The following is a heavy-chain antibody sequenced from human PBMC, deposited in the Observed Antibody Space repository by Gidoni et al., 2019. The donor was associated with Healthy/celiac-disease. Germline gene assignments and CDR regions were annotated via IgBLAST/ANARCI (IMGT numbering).Heavy chain of an antibody. CDR1: GGSISSSSYY. V-gene: IGHV4-39*01. D-gene: IGHD6-13*01. CDR3: ARHQGNFDY. CDR2: IYYSGGT. J-gene: IGHJ4*02. Sequence: QLQLQESGPGLVKPSETLSLTCTVPGGSISSSSYYWGWFRQPQGQGLEWIGSIYYSGGTYNNPSLKSRVTISVDTSKNQFSLKLSSVTAADTAVYYCARHQGNFDYWGQGTLVTVSS.